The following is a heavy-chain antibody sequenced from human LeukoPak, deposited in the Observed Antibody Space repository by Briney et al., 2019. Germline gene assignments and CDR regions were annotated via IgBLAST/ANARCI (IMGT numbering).Heavy chain of an antibody. Sequence: TSETLSLTCTVSGGSISSSSYYWGWIRQPPGKGLEWIGSIYYSGSTYYNPSLKSRVTISVDTSKNQFSLKLSSVTAADTAVYYCARLLVAVAGTGAYYYYGMDVWGQGTTVTVSS. V-gene: IGHV4-39*01. CDR3: ARLLVAVAGTGAYYYYGMDV. CDR2: IYYSGST. D-gene: IGHD6-19*01. J-gene: IGHJ6*02. CDR1: GGSISSSSYY.